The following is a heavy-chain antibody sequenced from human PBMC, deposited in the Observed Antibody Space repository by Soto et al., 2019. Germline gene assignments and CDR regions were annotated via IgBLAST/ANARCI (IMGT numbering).Heavy chain of an antibody. CDR3: AKEFHSWNYFDY. CDR2: ISYEGSNK. CDR1: GFTFSSSG. Sequence: QVQLVESGGGVVQPGRSLRLSCAASGFTFSSSGMHWVRHAPGKGLEWVAVISYEGSNKFYADSVKGRFTISRDNFRNTLYLQMNSLRAEDTAVYYCAKEFHSWNYFDYWGQGTRVTVSS. V-gene: IGHV3-30*18. D-gene: IGHD1-20*01. J-gene: IGHJ4*02.